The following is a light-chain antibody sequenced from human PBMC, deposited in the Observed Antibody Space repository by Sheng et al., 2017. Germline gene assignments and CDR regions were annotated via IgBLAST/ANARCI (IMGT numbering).Light chain of an antibody. Sequence: DIQMTQSPSSLSASVGDRVTITCQASQDISNYLNWYQQKPGKAPKLLIYDSSTLETGVPSRFSGSGSGTDFTFTISSLQPEDIATYYCQQYDNLPRVTFGQGTRLE. CDR1: QDISNY. J-gene: IGKJ5*01. CDR2: DSS. V-gene: IGKV1-33*01. CDR3: QQYDNLPRVT.